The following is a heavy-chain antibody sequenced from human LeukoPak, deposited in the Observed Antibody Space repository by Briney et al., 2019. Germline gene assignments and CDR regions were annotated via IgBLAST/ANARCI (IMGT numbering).Heavy chain of an antibody. D-gene: IGHD6-13*01. V-gene: IGHV4-59*08. J-gene: IGHJ5*02. CDR2: IYYSGST. CDR1: GGSISSYY. CDR3: AGHIYLGWQQLATDTNWFDP. Sequence: SETLSLTCTVSGGSISSYYWSWIRQPPGKGLEWIGYIYYSGSTNYNPSLKSRVTISVDTSKNQFSLKLSSVTAADTAVYYCAGHIYLGWQQLATDTNWFDPWGQGTLVTVSS.